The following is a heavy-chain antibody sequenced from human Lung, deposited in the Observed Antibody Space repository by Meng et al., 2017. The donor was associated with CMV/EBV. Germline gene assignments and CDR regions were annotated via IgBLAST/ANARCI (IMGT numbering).Heavy chain of an antibody. CDR2: IKHDGSEE. CDR1: GFTFRTSW. J-gene: IGHJ4*02. V-gene: IGHV3-7*01. CDR3: ARDPGFGALDF. Sequence: GGSXRLXCAASGFTFRTSWMSWVRQAPGRGLEWVANIKHDGSEEYYVDSLTGRFTLSRDNAKSSLYLQMNSLIAEDTALYYCARDPGFGALDFWGQGTLVTVSS. D-gene: IGHD3-10*01.